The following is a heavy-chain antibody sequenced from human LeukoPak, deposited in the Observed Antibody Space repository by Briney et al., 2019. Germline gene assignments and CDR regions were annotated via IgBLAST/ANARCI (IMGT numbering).Heavy chain of an antibody. J-gene: IGHJ3*02. CDR3: ARDSNYDSSGYYLCVFDI. CDR2: IIPIFGTA. Sequence: SVKVSCKASGGTFSSYAISWVRQAPGQGLEWMGRIIPIFGTANYAQKFQGRVTITTDESTSTAYMELSSLRSEDTAVYYCARDSNYDSSGYYLCVFDIWGQGTMVTVSS. V-gene: IGHV1-69*05. D-gene: IGHD3-22*01. CDR1: GGTFSSYA.